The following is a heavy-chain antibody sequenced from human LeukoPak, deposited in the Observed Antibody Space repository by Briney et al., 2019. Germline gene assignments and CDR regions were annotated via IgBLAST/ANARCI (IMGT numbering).Heavy chain of an antibody. J-gene: IGHJ4*02. CDR1: GFTFSTYA. CDR2: ITGSGNTT. D-gene: IGHD2-8*01. CDR3: AKGQAMASN. Sequence: PGGSLRLSCAVSGFTFSTYAMSWVRQAPGKGLDWVSSITGSGNTTYYADSVKGRFTISRDNSKNTLYLQMISLRAEGTALYYCAKGQAMASNWGQGTLVTVSP. V-gene: IGHV3-23*01.